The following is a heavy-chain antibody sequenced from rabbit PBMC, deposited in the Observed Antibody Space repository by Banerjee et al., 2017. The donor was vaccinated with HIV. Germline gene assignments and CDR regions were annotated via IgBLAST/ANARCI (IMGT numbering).Heavy chain of an antibody. CDR2: IYAGGSGST. J-gene: IGHJ3*01. Sequence: QSLEESGGDLVKPGASLTLTCTASGFSFSPTYNMYWVRQAPGKGLEWIGTIYAGGSGSTDYASWAKGRFTISKTSSTTVTLQMTSLTAADTATYFCARNNATGVTYDLWGQGTLVTVS. V-gene: IGHV1S40*01. CDR3: ARNNATGVTYDL. D-gene: IGHD4-1*01. CDR1: GFSFSPTYN.